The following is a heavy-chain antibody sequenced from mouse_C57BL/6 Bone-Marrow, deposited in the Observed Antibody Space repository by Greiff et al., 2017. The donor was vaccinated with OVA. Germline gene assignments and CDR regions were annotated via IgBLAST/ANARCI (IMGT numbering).Heavy chain of an antibody. Sequence: QVHVKQSGPGLVQPSQSLSITCTVSGFSLTSYGVHWVRQSPGKGLEWLGVIWSGGSTDYNAAFISRLSISKDNSKSQVFFKMNSLQADDTAIYYCARNRNYDYDVGFAYWGQGTLVTVSA. CDR1: GFSLTSYG. D-gene: IGHD2-4*01. CDR2: IWSGGST. J-gene: IGHJ3*01. CDR3: ARNRNYDYDVGFAY. V-gene: IGHV2-2*01.